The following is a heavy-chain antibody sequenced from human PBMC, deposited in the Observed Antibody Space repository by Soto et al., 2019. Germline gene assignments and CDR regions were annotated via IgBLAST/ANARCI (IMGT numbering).Heavy chain of an antibody. D-gene: IGHD2-2*01. CDR1: GYTFTSYG. J-gene: IGHJ6*02. V-gene: IGHV1-18*01. CDR3: ARDIVVVPAAPRPPVYYCGMDV. CDR2: ISAYNGNT. Sequence: QVQLVQSGAEVKKPGASVKVSCKASGYTFTSYGISWVRQAPGQGLEWMGWISAYNGNTNYAQKLQGRVTMTTDTSTSTAYMELRSLRSDDTAVYYCARDIVVVPAAPRPPVYYCGMDVWGQGTTVTVSS.